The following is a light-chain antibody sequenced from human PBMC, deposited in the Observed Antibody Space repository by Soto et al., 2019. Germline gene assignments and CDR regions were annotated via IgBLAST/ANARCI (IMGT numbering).Light chain of an antibody. Sequence: DIQMTQSPSTLSASVGDTVTVTCRASQSVSGWLDWYQQKPGEAPKLLIDEASALPRSGPSMFSGSGSGTKFTLTSASLQPDDFATYYCQQYETFSGTFGPGTKVEIK. V-gene: IGKV1-5*01. CDR3: QQYETFSGT. CDR1: QSVSGW. J-gene: IGKJ1*01. CDR2: EAS.